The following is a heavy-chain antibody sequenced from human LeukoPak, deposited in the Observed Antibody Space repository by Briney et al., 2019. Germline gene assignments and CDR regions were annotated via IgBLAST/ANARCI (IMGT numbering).Heavy chain of an antibody. J-gene: IGHJ4*02. V-gene: IGHV1-2*02. CDR1: GYTFTDYY. Sequence: ASVTVSCKASGYTFTDYYMHWVRQAPGQGLEWMGWINPNSGATNYAQKFEGRVTMTRDTSISTAYMELSRLRSDDTAVYYCAREKGNTVMTFFDNWGQGTLVTVSS. CDR2: INPNSGAT. D-gene: IGHD4-17*01. CDR3: AREKGNTVMTFFDN.